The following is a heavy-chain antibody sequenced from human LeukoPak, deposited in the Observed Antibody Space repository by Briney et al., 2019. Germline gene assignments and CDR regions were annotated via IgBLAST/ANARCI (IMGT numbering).Heavy chain of an antibody. V-gene: IGHV3-48*01. CDR3: ARGKFDSSGYYIDY. J-gene: IGHJ4*02. CDR2: ITSSSGII. Sequence: GGSLRLSCAASGFTFSSYSMNWVRQAPGKGLEWVSYITSSSGIIYYADSVKGRFTISRDNSKSTLYIQMNSLRSEDTAVYYCARGKFDSSGYYIDYWGQGTLVTVSS. D-gene: IGHD3-22*01. CDR1: GFTFSSYS.